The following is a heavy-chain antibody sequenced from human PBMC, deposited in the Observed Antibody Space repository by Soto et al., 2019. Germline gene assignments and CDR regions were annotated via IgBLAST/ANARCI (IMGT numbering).Heavy chain of an antibody. V-gene: IGHV3-23*01. D-gene: IGHD3-22*01. CDR1: GFTVSSYA. Sequence: EVQLLESGGGLVQPGGSLRLSCAASGFTVSSYAMNWVRQAPGKGLEWVSAISGSGDRTYYADSVKGRFTVSRDNSKNTLYLLLNSLRAEDSAIYYCAKYYYDSSSSRGASDIWGQGTMVTVSS. CDR3: AKYYYDSSSSRGASDI. CDR2: ISGSGDRT. J-gene: IGHJ3*02.